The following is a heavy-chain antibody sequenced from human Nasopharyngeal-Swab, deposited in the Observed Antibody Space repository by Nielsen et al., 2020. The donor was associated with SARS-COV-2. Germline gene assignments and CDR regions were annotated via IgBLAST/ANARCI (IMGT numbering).Heavy chain of an antibody. CDR1: GFSFCTNS. D-gene: IGHD3-22*01. V-gene: IGHV3-21*01. CDR2: ISSAGSDL. J-gene: IGHJ4*02. CDR3: ARARFYYDSSALDF. Sequence: GGSLRLSCAASGFSFCTNSMTWVRQAPGKGLEWVSSISSAGSDLNYADSVKGRFTISRDNAENSLFLQMSSLRAEDTAVYYCARARFYYDSSALDFWGQGTLVTVSS.